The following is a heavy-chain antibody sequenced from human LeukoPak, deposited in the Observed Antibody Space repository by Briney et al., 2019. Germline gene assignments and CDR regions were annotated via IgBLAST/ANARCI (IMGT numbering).Heavy chain of an antibody. V-gene: IGHV4-30-2*01. D-gene: IGHD3-9*01. Sequence: PSETLSLTCTVSGGFIRSGGYYWSWIRQPPGKGLEWIGYIYHSGSTYYNPSLKSRVSISVDRSKNQFSLELTSVTDADTAIYYCARGDILTGYPHYYYYMDVWGKGTTVTVSS. CDR2: IYHSGST. CDR3: ARGDILTGYPHYYYYMDV. CDR1: GGFIRSGGYY. J-gene: IGHJ6*03.